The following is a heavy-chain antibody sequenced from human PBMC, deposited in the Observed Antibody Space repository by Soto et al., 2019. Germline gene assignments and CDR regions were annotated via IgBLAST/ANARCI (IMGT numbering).Heavy chain of an antibody. J-gene: IGHJ6*02. V-gene: IGHV3-64*01. Sequence: EVQLVASGGGLVQPGGSLTLACVASGFTFTPYCMHWVRQAPGKGLAYLSAISNDAVHTYYANSVKDRFTISRGNSKDTVELQMGRLGPEDLGVHYCSRGRLPLGYHADGMEVWGQGTTVTVSS. CDR3: SRGRLPLGYHADGMEV. CDR2: ISNDAVHT. CDR1: GFTFTPYC. D-gene: IGHD4-17*01.